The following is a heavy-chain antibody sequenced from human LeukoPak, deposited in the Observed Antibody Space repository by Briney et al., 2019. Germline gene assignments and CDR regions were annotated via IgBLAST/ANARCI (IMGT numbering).Heavy chain of an antibody. Sequence: HTGGSLRLSCAASGFTFSSYWMSWVRQAPGKGLEWVANIKQDGSEKYYVDSVKGRFTISRDNAKNSLYLQMNSLRAEDTAVYYCARGDGGITGMYFDCWGQGTLVTVSS. CDR2: IKQDGSEK. V-gene: IGHV3-7*01. CDR3: ARGDGGITGMYFDC. CDR1: GFTFSSYW. D-gene: IGHD1-20*01. J-gene: IGHJ4*02.